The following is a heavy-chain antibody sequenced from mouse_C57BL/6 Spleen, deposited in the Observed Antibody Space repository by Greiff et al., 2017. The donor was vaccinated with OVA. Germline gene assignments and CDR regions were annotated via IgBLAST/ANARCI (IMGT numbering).Heavy chain of an antibody. Sequence: VQLQQSGAELVRPGASVKLSCTASGFNIKDDYMHWVKQRPEQGLEWIGWIDPENGDTEYASKFQGKATITADTSSNTAYLQLSSLTSEDTAVYDCTRITTVVANWYCDVWGTGTTVTVAS. CDR2: IDPENGDT. CDR1: GFNIKDDY. D-gene: IGHD1-1*01. CDR3: TRITTVVANWYCDV. V-gene: IGHV14-4*01. J-gene: IGHJ1*03.